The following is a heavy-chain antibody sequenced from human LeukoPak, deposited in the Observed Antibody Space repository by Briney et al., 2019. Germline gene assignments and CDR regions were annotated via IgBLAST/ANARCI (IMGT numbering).Heavy chain of an antibody. D-gene: IGHD2-2*01. CDR1: GGSISSYY. CDR2: IYYSGST. CDR3: ARDLGYCSSISCYPWFGP. Sequence: SETLSLTCTVSGGSISSYYWSRLRQSPGKGLEWIGYIYYSGSTDYNPSLKSRVTISVDTPKNQSSLKLSSVTAADTAVYYCARDLGYCSSISCYPWFGPWGQGTLVTVSS. V-gene: IGHV4-59*01. J-gene: IGHJ5*02.